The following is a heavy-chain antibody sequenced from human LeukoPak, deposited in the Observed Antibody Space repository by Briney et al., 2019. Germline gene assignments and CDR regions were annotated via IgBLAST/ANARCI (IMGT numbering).Heavy chain of an antibody. CDR2: IKQDGSEK. J-gene: IGHJ5*02. CDR1: GFTFSSYW. Sequence: GGSLRLSCAASGFTFSSYWMSWVRQAPGKGLEWVANIKQDGSEKYYVDSVKGRFTISRDNAKNSLYLQMNSLRAEDTAVYYCARPLYCSSTSCYPSWFDPWGQETLVTVSS. CDR3: ARPLYCSSTSCYPSWFDP. V-gene: IGHV3-7*01. D-gene: IGHD2-2*01.